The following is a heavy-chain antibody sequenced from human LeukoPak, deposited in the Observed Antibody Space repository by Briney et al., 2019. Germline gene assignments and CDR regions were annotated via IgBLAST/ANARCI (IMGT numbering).Heavy chain of an antibody. V-gene: IGHV3-23*01. CDR2: ISGGGERT. CDR1: GIVFSNTA. D-gene: IGHD6-19*01. J-gene: IGHJ5*02. Sequence: PGGSLRLSCAASGIVFSNTAMNWARQSPGRGLEWVSAISGGGERTFYADSVKGRFTISRDNSKNMVYLQMNSLRADDTAIYYCGKDGGQYSSGPEFDPRGQGDLVTVSS. CDR3: GKDGGQYSSGPEFDP.